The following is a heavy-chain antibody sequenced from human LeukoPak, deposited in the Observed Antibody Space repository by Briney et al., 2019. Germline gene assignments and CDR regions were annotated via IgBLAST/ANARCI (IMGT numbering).Heavy chain of an antibody. V-gene: IGHV4-38-2*01. D-gene: IGHD6-19*01. J-gene: IGHJ4*02. CDR2: IYHSGST. CDR3: ARHLSGWYGPTYFDY. Sequence: SETLSLTCAASGYSISSGYYWGWIRQPPGKGLEWIGGIYHSGSTYYNPSLKSRVTISVDTSKTQFSLKLSSVTAADTAVYYCARHLSGWYGPTYFDYWGQGTLVTVSS. CDR1: GYSISSGYY.